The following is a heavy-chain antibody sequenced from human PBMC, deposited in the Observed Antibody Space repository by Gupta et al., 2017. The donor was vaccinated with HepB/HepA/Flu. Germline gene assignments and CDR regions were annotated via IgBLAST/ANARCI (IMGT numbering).Heavy chain of an antibody. J-gene: IGHJ6*03. Sequence: QLQPVPSGCEVKNSGASVKLSCKASGYTFTSYGFTRVRQAPGQGLEWIGWISAYNGKTDYAQKFQGRVTMTTETSTSTGYMELRSLRSDDTAVYYCGRWGPMYYYMDVWGKGTTVSVSS. CDR2: ISAYNGKT. V-gene: IGHV1-18*01. CDR3: GRWGPMYYYMDV. D-gene: IGHD2-2*01. CDR1: GYTFTSYG.